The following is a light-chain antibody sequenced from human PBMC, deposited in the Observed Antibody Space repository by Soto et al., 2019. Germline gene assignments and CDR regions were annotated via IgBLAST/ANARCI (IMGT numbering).Light chain of an antibody. CDR2: AAS. V-gene: IGKV1-39*01. Sequence: DIQMTQAPSSLSASVGDRVTITCRASQNIFSYLSLYQHKPGKAPYLLIYAASSLQSGVPSRFSGSGSGTDFALTISSLQPEDFATFYCQQSYSVPHTFGQGTKLEI. CDR3: QQSYSVPHT. J-gene: IGKJ2*01. CDR1: QNIFSY.